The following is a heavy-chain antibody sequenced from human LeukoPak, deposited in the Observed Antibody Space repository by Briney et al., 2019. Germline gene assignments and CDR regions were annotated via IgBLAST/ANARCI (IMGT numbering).Heavy chain of an antibody. Sequence: PGGSLRLSCTASGFDFSSYAMSWVRQAPGKGLEWVSVISGSGGSTHHADSVKGRFTISRDNSKNTLYLQMNSLRAEDTALYYCAKDHSQAKYSITWKFDPWGQGTLVTVSS. CDR1: GFDFSSYA. D-gene: IGHD6-13*01. CDR2: ISGSGGST. J-gene: IGHJ5*02. V-gene: IGHV3-23*01. CDR3: AKDHSQAKYSITWKFDP.